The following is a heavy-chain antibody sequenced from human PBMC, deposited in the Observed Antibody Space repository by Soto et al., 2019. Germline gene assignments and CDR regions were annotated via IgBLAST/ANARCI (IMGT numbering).Heavy chain of an antibody. CDR1: GGTFSSYA. Sequence: QVQLVQSGAEVKKPGSSVKVSCKASGGTFSSYAISWVRQAPGQGLEWMGGIIPIFGTANYAQKFQGRVTITADESTSTAYMELSSLRSEDTAVYYCARDQRYSYGPINYGMDVWGQGTTVTVSS. J-gene: IGHJ6*02. D-gene: IGHD5-18*01. CDR2: IIPIFGTA. V-gene: IGHV1-69*01. CDR3: ARDQRYSYGPINYGMDV.